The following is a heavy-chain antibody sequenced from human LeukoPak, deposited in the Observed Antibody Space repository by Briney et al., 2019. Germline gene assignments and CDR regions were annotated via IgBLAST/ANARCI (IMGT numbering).Heavy chain of an antibody. D-gene: IGHD3-16*01. Sequence: ASVKVSCEASGYTFTSYGISWVRQAPGQGLEWMGWISAYNGNTNYAQKLQGRVTMTTDTSTSTAYMELRSLRSDDTAVYYCARVPPRLLEGGGLFDYWGQGTLVTVSS. J-gene: IGHJ4*02. CDR2: ISAYNGNT. CDR3: ARVPPRLLEGGGLFDY. CDR1: GYTFTSYG. V-gene: IGHV1-18*01.